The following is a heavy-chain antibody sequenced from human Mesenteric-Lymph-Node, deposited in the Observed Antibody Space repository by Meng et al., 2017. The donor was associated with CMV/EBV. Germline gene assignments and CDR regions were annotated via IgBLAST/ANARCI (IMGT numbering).Heavy chain of an antibody. V-gene: IGHV3-7*01. Sequence: GESLKISCAASGFTFSSYWMSWVRQAPGKGLEWVANIKQDGSEKYYVDSVKGRFTISRDNAKNSLYLQMNSLRAEDTAVYYCARGGVRYCSSTSCYHYYYGMDVWGQGTTVTVSS. J-gene: IGHJ6*02. CDR1: GFTFSSYW. CDR3: ARGGVRYCSSTSCYHYYYGMDV. CDR2: IKQDGSEK. D-gene: IGHD2-2*01.